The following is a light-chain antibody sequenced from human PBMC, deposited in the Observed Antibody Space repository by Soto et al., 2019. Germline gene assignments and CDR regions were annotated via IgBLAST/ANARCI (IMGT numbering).Light chain of an antibody. Sequence: EIVLTQSPGTLSLSPGERATLSCRTSQSVSSSYLAWYQQKPGQAPRLLIYGASSRATGIPDRFSGSGSGTDFTLTISRLEPEDFAVYYCQQYGRSWWTFGQGTKGESK. V-gene: IGKV3-20*01. CDR2: GAS. CDR1: QSVSSSY. CDR3: QQYGRSWWT. J-gene: IGKJ1*01.